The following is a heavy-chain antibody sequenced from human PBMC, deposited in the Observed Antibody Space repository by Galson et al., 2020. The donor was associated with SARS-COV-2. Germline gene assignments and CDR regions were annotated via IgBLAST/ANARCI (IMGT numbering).Heavy chain of an antibody. V-gene: IGHV3-11*04. Sequence: NSGGSLRLSCAASGFTFSDYYMSWIRQAPGNGLEWVSYISNSGSIKYYADSVKGRFTISRDNAKNSLYLQMNSLRAEDTAVYYCASRKAAADQWGFWFDPWGQGTLVTVSS. D-gene: IGHD6-13*01. J-gene: IGHJ5*02. CDR2: ISNSGSIK. CDR3: ASRKAAADQWGFWFDP. CDR1: GFTFSDYY.